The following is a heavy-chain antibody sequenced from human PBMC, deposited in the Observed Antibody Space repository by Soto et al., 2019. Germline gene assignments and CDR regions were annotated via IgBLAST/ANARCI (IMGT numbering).Heavy chain of an antibody. CDR2: ISSSSSYI. Sequence: GESLKLSCAASGFTFSSYSMSWVRQAPGKGLEWVSSISSSSSYIYYADSVKGRFTISRDNAKNSLYLQMNSLRAEDTAVYYCAPLVRGSVDYWGQGTLVTVSS. CDR3: APLVRGSVDY. J-gene: IGHJ4*02. CDR1: GFTFSSYS. V-gene: IGHV3-21*01. D-gene: IGHD3-10*01.